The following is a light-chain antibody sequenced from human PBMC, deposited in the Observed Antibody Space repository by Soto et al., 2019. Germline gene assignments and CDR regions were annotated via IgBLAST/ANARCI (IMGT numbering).Light chain of an antibody. CDR2: GAS. J-gene: IGKJ1*01. CDR1: QSVSSSY. Sequence: EIVLTQSPGTLSLSPGERATISCRASQSVSSSYLAWHEQKPGQAPRLLIYGASSRATGVPDRFSGSGSGTDFSLTISRLEPEDFAVYYCQQYGTSPWTFGQGTKVEMK. CDR3: QQYGTSPWT. V-gene: IGKV3-20*01.